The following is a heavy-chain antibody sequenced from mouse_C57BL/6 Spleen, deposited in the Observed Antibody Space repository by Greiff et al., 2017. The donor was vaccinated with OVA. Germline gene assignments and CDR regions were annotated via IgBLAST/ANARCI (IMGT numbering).Heavy chain of an antibody. V-gene: IGHV6-3*01. D-gene: IGHD1-1*01. J-gene: IGHJ3*01. CDR3: TDYYGSSYGWFAY. CDR2: IRLKSDNYAT. CDR1: GFTFSNYW. Sequence: EVQLVESGGGLVQPGGSMKLSCVASGFTFSNYWMNWVRQSPEKGLEWDAQIRLKSDNYATHYAESVKGRFTISRDDSKSSVYLQMNNLRAEDTGIYYCTDYYGSSYGWFAYWGQGTLVTVSA.